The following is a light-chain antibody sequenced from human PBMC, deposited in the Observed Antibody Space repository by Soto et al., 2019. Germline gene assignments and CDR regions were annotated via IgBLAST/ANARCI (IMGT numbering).Light chain of an antibody. Sequence: EIVLTQSPGTLSLSPGERATLSCRASQSVSSSYLAWYQQKPGRAPRLLIYGASSRATGIPARFSGSGSGTEFSLTISSLQSEDFAVYYCQQYNNWPALTFGGGTKVEIK. V-gene: IGKV3D-15*01. J-gene: IGKJ4*01. CDR3: QQYNNWPALT. CDR1: QSVSSSY. CDR2: GAS.